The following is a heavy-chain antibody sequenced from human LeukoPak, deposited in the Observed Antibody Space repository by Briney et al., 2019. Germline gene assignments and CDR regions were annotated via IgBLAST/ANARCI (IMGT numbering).Heavy chain of an antibody. D-gene: IGHD3-10*01. CDR3: AKGSRASRPYYFDF. J-gene: IGHJ4*02. CDR2: IISSGDDT. V-gene: IGHV3-23*01. Sequence: GGSLRLSCAASGFTFNTYAMSWVRQAPGKELEWVSAIISSGDDTYHADSVKGRFTISRDNSKNTLYLQMNGLRAEDTAVYYCAKGSRASRPYYFDFWGQGTLVTVSS. CDR1: GFTFNTYA.